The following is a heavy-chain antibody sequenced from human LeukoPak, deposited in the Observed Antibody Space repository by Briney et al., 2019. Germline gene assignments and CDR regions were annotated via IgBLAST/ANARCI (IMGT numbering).Heavy chain of an antibody. Sequence: PGGSLRLSCAASGFTFSDYYMSWIRQAPGKGLEWVGRLKTKTDGGTIDYAAPVKGRFTISRDDSKNTLYLQMNSLKTEDTAVYYCTTGTVYWGQGTLVTVSS. CDR2: LKTKTDGGTI. J-gene: IGHJ4*02. V-gene: IGHV3-15*01. CDR1: GFTFSDYY. CDR3: TTGTVY. D-gene: IGHD4-11*01.